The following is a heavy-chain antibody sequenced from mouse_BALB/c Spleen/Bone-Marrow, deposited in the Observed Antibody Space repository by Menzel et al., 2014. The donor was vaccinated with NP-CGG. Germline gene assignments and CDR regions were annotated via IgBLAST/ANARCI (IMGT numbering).Heavy chain of an antibody. CDR1: GYTFTSYW. J-gene: IGHJ3*01. Sequence: VQLQQSGAELVKPGASVKLSCKASGYTFTSYWMHWVKQRPGQGLEWIGEISPSNGRTNYNEKFKSKATLTVDKSSSTAYMQLSSLTSEDSAVYCCARERGNYPFAYWGQGTLVTVSA. CDR2: ISPSNGRT. V-gene: IGHV1S81*02. D-gene: IGHD2-1*01. CDR3: ARERGNYPFAY.